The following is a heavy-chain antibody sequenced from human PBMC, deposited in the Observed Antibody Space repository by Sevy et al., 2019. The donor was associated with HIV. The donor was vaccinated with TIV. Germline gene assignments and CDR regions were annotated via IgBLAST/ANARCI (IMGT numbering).Heavy chain of an antibody. CDR2: VNSDGSST. CDR3: ARTASMDYFFYYAMDV. Sequence: GGSLRLSCAASGFTFSTYWMHWARQAPGKGLVWVSRVNSDGSSTIYADSVKGRFIISRDNAKNTLYLQMNSLRAEDTAVYYCARTASMDYFFYYAMDVWGQWTTVTVSS. CDR1: GFTFSTYW. J-gene: IGHJ6*02. V-gene: IGHV3-74*01.